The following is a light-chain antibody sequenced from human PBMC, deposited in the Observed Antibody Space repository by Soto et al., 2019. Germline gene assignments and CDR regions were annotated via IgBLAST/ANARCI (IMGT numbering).Light chain of an antibody. Sequence: DIPMTQSPSTLSTSIGHRVPAPCRASPIIRSWLAWYQQKPGKAPKLXIYDAPXXESGFPSRFSGSGSVIEFPLTISGLQPDDFATYYCPQYNRSSTFGQGTKVDIK. V-gene: IGKV1-5*01. CDR2: DAP. J-gene: IGKJ1*01. CDR1: PIIRSW. CDR3: PQYNRSST.